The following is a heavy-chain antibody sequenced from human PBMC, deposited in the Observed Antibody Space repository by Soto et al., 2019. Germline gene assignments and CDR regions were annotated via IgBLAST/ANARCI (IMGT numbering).Heavy chain of an antibody. D-gene: IGHD3-22*01. V-gene: IGHV3-11*06. Sequence: GGSLRLSCAASGFTFSDYYMSWIRQAPGKGLEWVSYISSSSSYTNYADSVKGRFTISRDNAKNSRYLQMSSLRAEDTAVYYCGRDDFTTGPAWGQGTLVTVSS. J-gene: IGHJ4*02. CDR1: GFTFSDYY. CDR3: GRDDFTTGPA. CDR2: ISSSSSYT.